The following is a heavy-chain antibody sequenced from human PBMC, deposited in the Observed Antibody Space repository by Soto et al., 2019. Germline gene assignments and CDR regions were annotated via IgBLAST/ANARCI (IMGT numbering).Heavy chain of an antibody. V-gene: IGHV1-69*13. CDR1: GGTFSSYA. CDR2: IVPIFVTA. D-gene: IGHD6-6*01. CDR3: ARDRGAARYYYYYYGMDV. J-gene: IGHJ6*02. Sequence: SVKVSCKASGGTFSSYAIIGVQQAPGQGLEWMGGIVPIFVTANYAQKVQGRATITANESTSAADMQVSSLRSEDKAVYYCARDRGAARYYYYYYGMDVWGQGTTVTVSS.